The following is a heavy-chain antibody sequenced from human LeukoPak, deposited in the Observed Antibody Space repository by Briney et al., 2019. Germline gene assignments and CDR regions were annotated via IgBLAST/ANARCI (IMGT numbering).Heavy chain of an antibody. J-gene: IGHJ5*02. CDR1: GFTFSSYS. D-gene: IGHD2-2*02. CDR2: IGSSSSYI. V-gene: IGHV3-21*01. Sequence: PGGSLRLSCAASGFTFSSYSMNWVRQAPGKGLEWVSSIGSSSSYIYYADSVKGRFTISRDNAKNSLYLQMNSLRAEDTAVYYCARGCSSTSCYKGWFDPWGQGTLVTVSS. CDR3: ARGCSSTSCYKGWFDP.